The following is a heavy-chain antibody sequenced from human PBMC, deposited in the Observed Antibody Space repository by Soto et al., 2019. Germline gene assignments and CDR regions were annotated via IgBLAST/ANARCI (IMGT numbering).Heavy chain of an antibody. CDR3: ARALSAVCGGGICYRLVSSFDS. CDR2: IIPLFGTP. V-gene: IGHV1-69*01. J-gene: IGHJ5*01. CDR1: GASFSTSG. D-gene: IGHD2-21*01. Sequence: QVQLVQSGAEVKKPGSSLKVSCKTSGASFSTSGISWVRQAPGQGLEWMGGIIPLFGTPKYARKFQGRVSITAEEAATTVYIELSRLSSDDTTVYYCARALSAVCGGGICYRLVSSFDSWGQVSMVIVSS.